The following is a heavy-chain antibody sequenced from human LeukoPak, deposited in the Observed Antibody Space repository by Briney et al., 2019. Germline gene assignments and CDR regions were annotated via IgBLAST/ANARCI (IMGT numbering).Heavy chain of an antibody. J-gene: IGHJ4*02. V-gene: IGHV4-59*01. CDR1: GGSISSYY. CDR2: IYYSGST. CDR3: ARGATVRYYFGY. D-gene: IGHD4-17*01. Sequence: PSETLSLTCTVSGGSISSYYWSWIRQPPGKGLEWIGYIYYSGSTNYNPSLKSRVTISVDTSKNQFSLKLSSVTAADTAVYYCARGATVRYYFGYWGQGTLVTVSS.